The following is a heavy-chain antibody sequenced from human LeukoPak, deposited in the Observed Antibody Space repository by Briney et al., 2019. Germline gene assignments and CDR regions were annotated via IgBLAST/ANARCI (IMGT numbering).Heavy chain of an antibody. V-gene: IGHV4-31*03. D-gene: IGHD6-19*01. CDR3: AREHGIAVAGTIGTLYYGMDV. J-gene: IGHJ6*02. CDR1: GGSISSGGYY. Sequence: SETLSLTCTVSGGSISSGGYYWSWIRQHPGKGLEWIGYIYYSGSTYYNPSLKSRVTISVDTSKNQFSLKLSSVTAADTAVYYCAREHGIAVAGTIGTLYYGMDVWGRGTTVTVSS. CDR2: IYYSGST.